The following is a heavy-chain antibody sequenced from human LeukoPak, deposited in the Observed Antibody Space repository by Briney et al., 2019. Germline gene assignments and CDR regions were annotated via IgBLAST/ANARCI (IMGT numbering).Heavy chain of an antibody. V-gene: IGHV3-21*01. CDR2: ITSSGTYT. CDR1: GFTFSNYN. CDR3: ARDPYSGNYGTYYYYYMDV. D-gene: IGHD1-26*01. Sequence: GGSLRLSCADSGFTFSNYNMNWVRQAPGKAMEWVSSITSSGTYTFYADSVKGRFTISRDNAKNSLYLQMDSLGPEDTAVYYCARDPYSGNYGTYYYYYMDVWGKGTTVTIPS. J-gene: IGHJ6*03.